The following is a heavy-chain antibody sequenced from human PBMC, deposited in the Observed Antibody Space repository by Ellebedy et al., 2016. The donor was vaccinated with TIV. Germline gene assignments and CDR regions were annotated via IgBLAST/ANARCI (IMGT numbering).Heavy chain of an antibody. CDR2: IRSKANNYAT. CDR1: GFTFSGSA. Sequence: GESLKISCAPSGFTFSGSAMHWVRQASGKGLEWVGRIRSKANNYATAYAASVKGRFTISRDDSKNTAYLQMNSLRAEDTAVYYCAKDSPTDINYHDNDILGILVWGQGTLVTVSS. D-gene: IGHD3-9*01. CDR3: AKDSPTDINYHDNDILGILV. J-gene: IGHJ4*02. V-gene: IGHV3-73*01.